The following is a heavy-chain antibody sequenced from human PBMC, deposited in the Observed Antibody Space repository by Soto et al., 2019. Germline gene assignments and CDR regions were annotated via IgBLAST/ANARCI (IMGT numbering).Heavy chain of an antibody. CDR1: GFTLGNFW. D-gene: IGHD3-3*01. CDR3: ARDGGIAIFGVDQTRFEY. CDR2: MKEDGSEK. J-gene: IGHJ4*02. V-gene: IGHV3-7*01. Sequence: EVQLVESGGGVVQPGGSLRISCVASGFTLGNFWMSWVRQAPGKGLEWVASMKEDGSEKYYVASVSGRFTISRDNARNSLYLQMNRLRVEDTAVSYCARDGGIAIFGVDQTRFEYWGQGTLVTVSS.